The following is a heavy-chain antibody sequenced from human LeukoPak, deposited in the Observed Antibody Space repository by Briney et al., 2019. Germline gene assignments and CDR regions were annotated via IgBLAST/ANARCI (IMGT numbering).Heavy chain of an antibody. CDR1: GGSISSGSYY. V-gene: IGHV4-39*01. CDR2: INHSGST. J-gene: IGHJ3*02. CDR3: VRHVARAFDI. Sequence: PSETLSLTCTVSGGSISSGSYYWSWIRQPPGKGLEWIGEINHSGSTKYNPSLKSRVTISIDTSKNQLSLKLSSVTAADTAVYSCVRHVARAFDIWGQGTKVTVSS.